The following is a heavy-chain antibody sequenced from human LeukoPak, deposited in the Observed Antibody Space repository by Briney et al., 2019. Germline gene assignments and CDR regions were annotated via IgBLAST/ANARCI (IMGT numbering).Heavy chain of an antibody. V-gene: IGHV3-21*01. Sequence: GGSLRLSCAASGFTFSSYSMNWVRQAPGKGLEWVSSISSSSSYIYYADSVKGRFTISRDNAKNSLYLQMNSLRAEDTAVYYCALRSNRYNWNPKLDYWGQGTLVTVSS. D-gene: IGHD1-20*01. CDR2: ISSSSSYI. CDR3: ALRSNRYNWNPKLDY. J-gene: IGHJ4*02. CDR1: GFTFSSYS.